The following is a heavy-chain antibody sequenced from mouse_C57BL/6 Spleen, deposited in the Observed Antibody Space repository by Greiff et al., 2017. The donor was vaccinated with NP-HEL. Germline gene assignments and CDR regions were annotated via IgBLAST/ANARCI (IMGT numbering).Heavy chain of an antibody. CDR3: ARNLYYGSSQYYFDY. Sequence: QVQLQQPGAELVRPGSSVKLSCKASGYTFTSYWMDWVKQRPGQGLEWIGNIYPSDSETHYNQKFKDKATLTVDKSSSTAYMQLSSLTSEDSAVYYCARNLYYGSSQYYFDYWGQGTTLTVSS. CDR2: IYPSDSET. J-gene: IGHJ2*01. D-gene: IGHD1-1*01. V-gene: IGHV1-61*01. CDR1: GYTFTSYW.